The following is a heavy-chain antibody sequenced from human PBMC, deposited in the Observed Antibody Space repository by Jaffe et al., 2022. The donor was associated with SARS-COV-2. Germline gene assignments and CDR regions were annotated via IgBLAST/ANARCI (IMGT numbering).Heavy chain of an antibody. CDR3: ARLDRAYSGSDYSGDY. Sequence: QLQLQESGPGLVKPSETLSLTCAVSGDSISGPPYYWGWIRQPPGKGLEWIGSMYYSESTSYNPSLMSRATISVDTSKNHFSLNLRSVTAADTAVYYCARLDRAYSGSDYSGDYWGRGTLVTVSS. D-gene: IGHD5-12*01. V-gene: IGHV4-39*02. J-gene: IGHJ4*02. CDR2: MYYSEST. CDR1: GDSISGPPYY.